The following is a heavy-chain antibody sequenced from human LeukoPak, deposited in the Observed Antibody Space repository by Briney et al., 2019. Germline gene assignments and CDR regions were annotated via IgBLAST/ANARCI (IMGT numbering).Heavy chain of an antibody. CDR3: ARGRNYYDSSGFYYYFGD. J-gene: IGHJ4*02. CDR2: FHSSGRT. Sequence: SETLSLTCAVSYGSFRGYYWNWIRQPPEKRVEWAGEFHSSGRTKYSPSLKSRLTLSADTPKYQFSLKLSCVTAADTAVYYCARGRNYYDSSGFYYYFGDWGQRTLVS. D-gene: IGHD3-22*01. V-gene: IGHV4-34*01. CDR1: YGSFRGYY.